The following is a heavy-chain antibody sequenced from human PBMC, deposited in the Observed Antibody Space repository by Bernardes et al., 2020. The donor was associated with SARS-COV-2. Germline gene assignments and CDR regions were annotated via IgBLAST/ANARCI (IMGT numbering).Heavy chain of an antibody. Sequence: GGSLRLSCAASGFTFSSYGMHWVRQAPGEGLEWVAVISYDGSNKYYADSVKGRFTISRDNSKNTLYLQMNSLRAEDTAVYYCAKKEWLRYPYYYGMDVWGQGTTVTVSS. CDR1: GFTFSSYG. V-gene: IGHV3-30*18. J-gene: IGHJ6*02. CDR3: AKKEWLRYPYYYGMDV. CDR2: ISYDGSNK. D-gene: IGHD5-12*01.